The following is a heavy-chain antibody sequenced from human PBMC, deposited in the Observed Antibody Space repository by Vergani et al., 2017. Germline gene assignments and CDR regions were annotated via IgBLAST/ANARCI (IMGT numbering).Heavy chain of an antibody. J-gene: IGHJ6*02. CDR3: ARVSVIHYYYYGMDV. V-gene: IGHV1-8*01. CDR2: MNPNSGNT. CDR1: GNTFTSYD. D-gene: IGHD4-11*01. Sequence: QVQLVQSGAEVKKPGASVKVSCKASGNTFTSYDINWVRQATGQGLEWMGWMNPNSGNTGYAQKFQGRVTMTRNTSISTAYMELSSLRSEDTAVYYCARVSVIHYYYYGMDVWGQGTTVTVSS.